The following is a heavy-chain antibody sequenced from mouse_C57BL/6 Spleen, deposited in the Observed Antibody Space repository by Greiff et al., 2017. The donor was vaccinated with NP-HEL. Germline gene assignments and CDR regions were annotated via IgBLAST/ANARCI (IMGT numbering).Heavy chain of an antibody. CDR2: IHPNSGST. Sequence: QVQLQQPGAELVKPGASVKLSCKASGYTFTSYWMHWVKQRPGQGLEWIGMIHPNSGSTNYNEKFKSKATLTVDKSSSTAYMQLSSLTSEDSAVYYCARDGMYYGSSWYFDVWGTGTTVTVSS. J-gene: IGHJ1*03. CDR3: ARDGMYYGSSWYFDV. D-gene: IGHD1-1*01. V-gene: IGHV1-64*01. CDR1: GYTFTSYW.